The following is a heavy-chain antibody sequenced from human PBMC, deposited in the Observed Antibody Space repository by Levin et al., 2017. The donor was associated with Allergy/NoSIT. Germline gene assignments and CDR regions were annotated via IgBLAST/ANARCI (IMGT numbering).Heavy chain of an antibody. CDR2: IRSKTYGGTT. CDR3: TRFVPYFDY. J-gene: IGHJ4*02. V-gene: IGHV3-49*04. Sequence: GGSLRLSCTTSGFTFGDYSMSWVRQAPGMGLEWVGIIRSKTYGGTTEYAASVKGRFTISRDDSKGDAYLQMDSLKTEDTAVYYGTRFVPYFDYWGQGTLVTVSS. CDR1: GFTFGDYS.